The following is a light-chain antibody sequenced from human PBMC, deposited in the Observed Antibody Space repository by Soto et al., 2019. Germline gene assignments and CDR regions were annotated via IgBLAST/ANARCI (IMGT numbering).Light chain of an antibody. V-gene: IGKV1-5*01. J-gene: IGKJ5*01. CDR3: QRDESFPFT. Sequence: NPLTPSPATXSEYRKHRVPNPCRESKTISKWLAWYKQKKGKAXKXXXYDESSLESGVPSRLRGGGSGNEFTINIRSLQPDDFGTYYCQRDESFPFTFGHGTRLE. CDR2: DES. CDR1: KTISKW.